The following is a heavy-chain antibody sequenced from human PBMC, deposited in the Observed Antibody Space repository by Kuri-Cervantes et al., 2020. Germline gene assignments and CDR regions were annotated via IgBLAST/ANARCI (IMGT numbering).Heavy chain of an antibody. J-gene: IGHJ6*02. D-gene: IGHD3-10*01. CDR2: ISYDGSNK. CDR3: ARDPGSGSYQYYYYGMDV. Sequence: GESLKISCAASGFTFSSYAMHWVRQAPGKGLEWVAVISYDGSNKYYADSMKGRFTISRDNSKNTLYLQMNSLRAEDTAVYYCARDPGSGSYQYYYYGMDVWGQGTTVTVSS. V-gene: IGHV3-30-3*01. CDR1: GFTFSSYA.